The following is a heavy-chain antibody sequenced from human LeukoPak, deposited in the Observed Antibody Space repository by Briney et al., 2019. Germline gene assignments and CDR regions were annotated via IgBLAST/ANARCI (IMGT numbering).Heavy chain of an antibody. J-gene: IGHJ4*02. D-gene: IGHD5-18*01. CDR2: IFSGGNT. CDR3: ARVGPGYTYVYGAPYYFDS. Sequence: QPGGSLRLSCAASGFTVSSNYMGWVRQAPGKGLEWVSLIFSGGNTYYADSVKGRFTISRHNSGNTVYLQMNSLRAEDTAVYYCARVGPGYTYVYGAPYYFDSWGQGTLVTVSS. V-gene: IGHV3-53*04. CDR1: GFTVSSNY.